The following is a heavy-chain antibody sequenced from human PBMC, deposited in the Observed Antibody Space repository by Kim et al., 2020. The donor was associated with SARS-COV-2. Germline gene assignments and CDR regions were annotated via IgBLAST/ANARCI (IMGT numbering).Heavy chain of an antibody. Sequence: SETLSLTCTVSGGSISSYYWSWIRQPPGKGLEWIGYIYYSGSTNYNPSLKSRVTISVDTSKNQFSLKLSSVTAADTAVYYCARDRDSSGWYRYFDHWGRG. J-gene: IGHJ2*01. CDR3: ARDRDSSGWYRYFDH. V-gene: IGHV4-59*13. CDR1: GGSISSYY. D-gene: IGHD6-19*01. CDR2: IYYSGST.